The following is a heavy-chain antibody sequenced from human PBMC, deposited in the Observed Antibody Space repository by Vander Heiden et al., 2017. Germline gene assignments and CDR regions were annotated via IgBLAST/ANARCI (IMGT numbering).Heavy chain of an antibody. V-gene: IGHV3-23*03. CDR3: TREMAGRRFDP. D-gene: IGHD2-8*01. Sequence: HYADAVTGRFIISRDQSKNTLYLQMSSLRVDDTATYFCTREMAGRRFDPWGRGTLVIVSS. J-gene: IGHJ5*02.